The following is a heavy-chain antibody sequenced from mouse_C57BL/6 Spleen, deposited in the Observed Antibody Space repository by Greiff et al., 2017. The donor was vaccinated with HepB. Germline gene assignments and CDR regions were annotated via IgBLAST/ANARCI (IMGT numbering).Heavy chain of an antibody. CDR2: INPGSGST. CDR3: ARAEDYYPFAY. CDR1: GYAFTNYL. J-gene: IGHJ3*01. D-gene: IGHD1-1*01. Sequence: VQLQESGAELVRPGTSVKVSCKASGYAFTNYLIEWVKQRPGQGLEWIGVINPGSGSTNYNEKFKGKATLTADKTSSTAYMQLSSLTSEDSAVYFCARAEDYYPFAYWGQGTLVTVSA. V-gene: IGHV1-54*01.